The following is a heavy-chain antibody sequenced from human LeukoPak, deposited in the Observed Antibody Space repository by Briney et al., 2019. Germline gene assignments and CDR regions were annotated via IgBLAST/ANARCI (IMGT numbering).Heavy chain of an antibody. CDR2: IYTDGKT. J-gene: IGHJ4*02. CDR3: ARLDREGYYFPYYFDY. V-gene: IGHV3-66*01. CDR1: GFNVTRNY. Sequence: GGSLRLSCTVSGFNVTRNYMTWDRQAPGKVLEWVSVIYTDGKTYYAESVKGRFSIPRDNSKNTLYLQMKSLRAEDTAVYFCARLDREGYYFPYYFDYWGQGTRVSVSS. D-gene: IGHD5-24*01.